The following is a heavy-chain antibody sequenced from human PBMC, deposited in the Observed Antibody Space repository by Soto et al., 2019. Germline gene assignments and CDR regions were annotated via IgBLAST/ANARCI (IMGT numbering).Heavy chain of an antibody. CDR3: ARDLRTQDYGSGSPAWGFDP. J-gene: IGHJ5*02. CDR1: GGSISSGGYY. V-gene: IGHV4-31*03. Sequence: PSETLSLTCTVSGGSISSGGYYWSWIRQHPGKGLEWIGYIYYSGSTYYNPSLKSRVTISVDTSKNQFSLKLSSVTAADTAVYYCARDLRTQDYGSGSPAWGFDPWGQGTLVTVSS. D-gene: IGHD3-10*01. CDR2: IYYSGST.